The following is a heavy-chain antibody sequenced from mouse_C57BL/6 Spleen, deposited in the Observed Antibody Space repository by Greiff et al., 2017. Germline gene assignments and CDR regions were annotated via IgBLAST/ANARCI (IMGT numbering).Heavy chain of an antibody. CDR1: GYTFTSYG. CDR3: ARDYCGSSGSYAMDY. Sequence: QVQLQQSGAELARPGASVKLSCKASGYTFTSYGISWVKQRTGQGLEWIGEIYPRSGNTYYNEKFKGKATLTADKSSSTAYMELRSLTSEDSAVYFCARDYCGSSGSYAMDYWGQGTSVTVSS. J-gene: IGHJ4*01. D-gene: IGHD1-1*01. CDR2: IYPRSGNT. V-gene: IGHV1-81*01.